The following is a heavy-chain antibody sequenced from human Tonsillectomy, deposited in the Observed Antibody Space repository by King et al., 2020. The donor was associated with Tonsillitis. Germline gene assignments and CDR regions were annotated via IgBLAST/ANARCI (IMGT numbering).Heavy chain of an antibody. CDR1: GGSISSGGYY. V-gene: IGHV4-31*03. CDR2: SYYSGST. CDR3: ARTRVRGVIVDYFDY. D-gene: IGHD3-10*01. Sequence: VQLQESGPGLVKPSQTLSLTCTVSGGSISSGGYYWSWISQHPGKGLEWIGYSYYSGSTYYNPSLKSRVTISVDTSKNRFSLKLSSVTAADTAVYYCARTRVRGVIVDYFDYWGQGTLVTFSS. J-gene: IGHJ4*02.